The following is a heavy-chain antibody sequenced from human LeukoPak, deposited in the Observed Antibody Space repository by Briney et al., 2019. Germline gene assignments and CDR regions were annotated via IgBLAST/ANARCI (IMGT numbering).Heavy chain of an antibody. CDR3: AKDLSFIYYDSSGYDY. CDR1: GFTFSSYW. V-gene: IGHV3-30*18. CDR2: ISYDGSNK. D-gene: IGHD3-22*01. Sequence: GGSLRLSCAASGFTFSSYWMSWVRQAPGKGLEWVAVISYDGSNKYYADSVKGRFTISRDNSKNTLYLQMNSLRAEDTAVYYCAKDLSFIYYDSSGYDYWGQGTLVTVSS. J-gene: IGHJ4*02.